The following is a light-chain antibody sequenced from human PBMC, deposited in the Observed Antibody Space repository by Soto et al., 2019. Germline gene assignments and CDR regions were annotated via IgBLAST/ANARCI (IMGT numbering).Light chain of an antibody. CDR1: QSVSSN. V-gene: IGKV3-15*01. Sequence: EIVMTQSPATLSVSAGERATISCRASQSVSSNLAWYQQKPGQAPRLLIYGASTRATGIPARFSGSGSGTEFTLTISSLQSEDFAVYYCQQYNNWWTFGQGTKVDIK. CDR3: QQYNNWWT. CDR2: GAS. J-gene: IGKJ1*01.